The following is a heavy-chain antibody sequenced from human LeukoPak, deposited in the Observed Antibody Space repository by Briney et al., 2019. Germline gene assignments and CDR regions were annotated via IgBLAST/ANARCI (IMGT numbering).Heavy chain of an antibody. J-gene: IGHJ4*02. Sequence: PSETLSLTCAVYGGSFSGYYWSWIRQPPGKGLEWIGEINHSGTTNYNPSLRSRVTISVDKSKNQFSLKLSSVTAADTAFYYCARWYYTGSGYYYDFWGQGTLVTVSS. V-gene: IGHV4-34*01. CDR2: INHSGTT. CDR1: GGSFSGYY. D-gene: IGHD3-22*01. CDR3: ARWYYTGSGYYYDF.